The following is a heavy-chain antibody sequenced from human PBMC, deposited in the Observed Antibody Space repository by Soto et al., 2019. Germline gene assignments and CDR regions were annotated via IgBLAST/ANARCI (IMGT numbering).Heavy chain of an antibody. CDR1: GYTFAGYA. CDR2: INGGNGYT. V-gene: IGHV1-3*01. Sequence: QVQLVQSGAEVKKPGASVKVSCKASGYTFAGYAMHWVRQAPGQRLEWMGWINGGNGYTKYSQKFQGRVTITRYTSASTAYMELSSLTSEDTAVYYCARGLYSNPHFDYWGQGTLVTVSS. D-gene: IGHD4-4*01. CDR3: ARGLYSNPHFDY. J-gene: IGHJ4*02.